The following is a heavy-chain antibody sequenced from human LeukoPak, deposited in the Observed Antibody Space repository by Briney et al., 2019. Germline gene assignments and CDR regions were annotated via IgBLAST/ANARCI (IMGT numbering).Heavy chain of an antibody. Sequence: SETLSLTCVVSGHSISTAYSISSGYYWGWIRQPPGKGLEWIGSIYNSGSTHYNPSLKSRVTISVDTSRNQFSLKLSSVTAADTAVYYCARTYGSGSYDLQPAEYFQHWGQGTLVTVSS. J-gene: IGHJ1*01. CDR2: IYNSGST. V-gene: IGHV4-38-2*01. CDR3: ARTYGSGSYDLQPAEYFQH. D-gene: IGHD3-10*01. CDR1: GHSISTAYSISSGYY.